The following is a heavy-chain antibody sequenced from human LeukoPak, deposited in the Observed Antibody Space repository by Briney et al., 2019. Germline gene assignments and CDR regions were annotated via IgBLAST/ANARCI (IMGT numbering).Heavy chain of an antibody. V-gene: IGHV3-7*01. CDR3: ATRNNFEY. Sequence: PGGSLRLSCAASGFTLSNFAMNWVRQAPGKGLEWVANIRYDGSEKGYGDSVEGRFIISRDNSKNTLYLQMNSLRAEDTAVYYCATRNNFEYWGQGTLVTVSS. J-gene: IGHJ4*02. CDR2: IRYDGSEK. CDR1: GFTLSNFA.